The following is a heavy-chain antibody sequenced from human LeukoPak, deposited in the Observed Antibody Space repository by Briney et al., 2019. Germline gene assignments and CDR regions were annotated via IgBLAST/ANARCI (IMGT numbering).Heavy chain of an antibody. Sequence: ASVKVSCKASGGTFSSYAISWLRQAPGQGLEWMGGIIPIFGTANYAQKFQGRVTITADESTSTAYMELSSLRSEDTAVYYCARGVSAAISSPQNWGQGTLVTVSS. D-gene: IGHD2-2*02. V-gene: IGHV1-69*13. CDR1: GGTFSSYA. CDR3: ARGVSAAISSPQN. CDR2: IIPIFGTA. J-gene: IGHJ4*02.